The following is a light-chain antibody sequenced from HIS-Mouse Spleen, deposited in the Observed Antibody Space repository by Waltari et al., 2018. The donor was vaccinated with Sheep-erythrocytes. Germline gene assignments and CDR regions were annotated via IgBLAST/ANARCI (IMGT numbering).Light chain of an antibody. CDR3: CSYAGSYNHV. CDR1: SSDVGGYNY. V-gene: IGLV2-11*01. J-gene: IGLJ1*01. CDR2: DVS. Sequence: QSALTQPRSVSGSPGQSVTIPCTGTSSDVGGYNYVAWYQPHPGKAPKLIIYDVSKRPSGVPDRFSGSKSGNTASLTISGLQAEDEADYYCCSYAGSYNHVFATGTKVTVL.